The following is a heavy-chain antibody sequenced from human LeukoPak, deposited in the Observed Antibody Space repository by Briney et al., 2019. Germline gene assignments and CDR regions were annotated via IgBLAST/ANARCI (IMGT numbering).Heavy chain of an antibody. V-gene: IGHV3-21*01. CDR2: ISSSSSYI. J-gene: IGHJ4*02. CDR3: ARAHNWKYGTFDY. D-gene: IGHD1-7*01. CDR1: GFTFSSYS. Sequence: GGSLRLSCAASGFTFSSYSMNWVRQAPGKGLEWVSCISSSSSYIYYADSVKGRFTISRDNAKDSLYLQMNSLRVEDTAVYYCARAHNWKYGTFDYWGQGTLVTVSS.